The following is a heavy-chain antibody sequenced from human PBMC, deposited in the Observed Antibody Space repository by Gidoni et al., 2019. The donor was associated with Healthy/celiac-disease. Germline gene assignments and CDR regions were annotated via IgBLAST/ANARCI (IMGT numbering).Heavy chain of an antibody. Sequence: EVQLGESEGGLVKHGGALRLSCAAAGFTFSSSSMNWVRQAQGKGMECVPSISSSSCYISYADSVKGRFTISSDNSKHSLYLQMTCLRAEDTAVYYCLPAAIDPRAYWGQGTLVTVSS. CDR3: LPAAIDPRAY. J-gene: IGHJ4*02. V-gene: IGHV3-21*01. D-gene: IGHD2-2*02. CDR1: GFTFSSSS. CDR2: ISSSSCYI.